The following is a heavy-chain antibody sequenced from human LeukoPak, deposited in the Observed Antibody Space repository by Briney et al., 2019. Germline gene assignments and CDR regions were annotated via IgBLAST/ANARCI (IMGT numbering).Heavy chain of an antibody. Sequence: SETLSLTCTVSGVSITTYYWSWIRQPPGKGLEWIGYIYHSGSTNYNPSLKSRVTISVDTSKNEFSLKLTSVTAADTAVYYCAREANYYGSGSYYEGTFDYWGQGSLVTVSS. CDR2: IYHSGST. CDR3: AREANYYGSGSYYEGTFDY. J-gene: IGHJ4*02. V-gene: IGHV4-59*13. D-gene: IGHD3-10*01. CDR1: GVSITTYY.